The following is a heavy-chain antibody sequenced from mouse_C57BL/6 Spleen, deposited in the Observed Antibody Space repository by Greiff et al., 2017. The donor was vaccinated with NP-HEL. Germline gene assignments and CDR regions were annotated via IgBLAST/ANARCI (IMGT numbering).Heavy chain of an antibody. J-gene: IGHJ4*01. Sequence: EVKLMESGGGLVKPGGSLKLSCAASGFTFSSYAMSWVRQTPEKRLEWVATISDGGSYTYYPDNVKGRFTISRDNAKNNLYLQMSHLKSEDTAMYYCARDRPYDYDGYYYAMDYWGQGTSVTVSS. D-gene: IGHD2-4*01. V-gene: IGHV5-4*01. CDR1: GFTFSSYA. CDR3: ARDRPYDYDGYYYAMDY. CDR2: ISDGGSYT.